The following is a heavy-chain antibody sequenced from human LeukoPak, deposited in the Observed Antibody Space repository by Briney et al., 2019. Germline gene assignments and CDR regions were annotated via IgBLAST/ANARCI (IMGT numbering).Heavy chain of an antibody. Sequence: PGGSLRLSCAASGFTISSYWMHWVRQAPGKGLVWVSRIKSDGSDITYADSVKGRFTISRDNSKNTLYLEMNSPRAEDTAVYYCARGRWEPGGGVDYWGQGTLVTVSS. D-gene: IGHD1-26*01. V-gene: IGHV3-74*01. J-gene: IGHJ4*02. CDR2: IKSDGSDI. CDR3: ARGRWEPGGGVDY. CDR1: GFTISSYW.